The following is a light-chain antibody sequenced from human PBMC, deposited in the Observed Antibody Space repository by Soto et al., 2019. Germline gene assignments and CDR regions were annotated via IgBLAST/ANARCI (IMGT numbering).Light chain of an antibody. J-gene: IGKJ3*01. V-gene: IGKV1-33*01. CDR1: QDISNY. Sequence: DIQMTQSPSSLSASVGDRDTITCQASQDISNYLNWYQQKPGKAPKLLIYDASNLETGVPSRFSGSGSGTDFTFTISSLQPEDIATYYCQQYDNLPATFGPGTKVDIK. CDR3: QQYDNLPAT. CDR2: DAS.